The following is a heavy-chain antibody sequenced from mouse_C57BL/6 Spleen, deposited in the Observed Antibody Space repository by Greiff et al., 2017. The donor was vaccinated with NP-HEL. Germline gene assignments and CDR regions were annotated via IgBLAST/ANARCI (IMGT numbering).Heavy chain of an antibody. CDR1: GFTFSSYG. CDR2: ISSGGSYT. V-gene: IGHV5-6*02. CDR3: ARRVDSSGRFDY. Sequence: EVKLVESGGDLVKPGGSLQLSCAASGFTFSSYGLSWVRQTPDKRLEWVATISSGGSYTYYPDSVKGRFTISRDNAKNTLYLQMSSLKSEDTAMYYCARRVDSSGRFDYWGQGTTLTVSS. D-gene: IGHD3-2*02. J-gene: IGHJ2*01.